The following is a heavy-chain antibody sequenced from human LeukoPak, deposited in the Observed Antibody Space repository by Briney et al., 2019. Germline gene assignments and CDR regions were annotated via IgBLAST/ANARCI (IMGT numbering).Heavy chain of an antibody. CDR2: IKQDGSEK. V-gene: IGHV3-7*04. CDR1: GFTFSSYW. CDR3: ARGEYYYDGGY. Sequence: PGGSPRLSCAASGFTFSSYWMSWVRQAPGKGLEWVANIKQDGSEKYFVDSVKGRFTISRDNAKNSLYLQMKSLRAEDTAVYYCARGEYYYDGGYWGQGTLVTVS. D-gene: IGHD3-22*01. J-gene: IGHJ4*02.